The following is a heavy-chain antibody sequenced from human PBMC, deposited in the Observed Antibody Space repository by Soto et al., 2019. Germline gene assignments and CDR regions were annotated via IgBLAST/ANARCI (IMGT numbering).Heavy chain of an antibody. CDR1: GFTVSSNY. Sequence: GGSLRLSCAASGFTVSSNYMSLVRQAPGKGLEWVSVIYSGGSTYYADSVKGRFTISRHNSKNTLYLQMNSLRAEDTAVYYCAREAGPYYYGMDVWGQGTTVTVSS. CDR2: IYSGGST. V-gene: IGHV3-53*04. J-gene: IGHJ6*02. CDR3: AREAGPYYYGMDV.